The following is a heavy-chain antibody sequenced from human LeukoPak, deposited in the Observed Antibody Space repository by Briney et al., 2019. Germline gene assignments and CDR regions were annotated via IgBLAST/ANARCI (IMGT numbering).Heavy chain of an antibody. CDR2: ISYDGGNK. D-gene: IGHD3-3*01. CDR3: ATDPITIFGETDY. Sequence: PGGYLRLSCAASGFTFSSYGMHWVRQAPGKGLEWVAVISYDGGNKYYADSVKGRFTISRDNSKNTLYLQMNSLRAEDTAVYYCATDPITIFGETDYWGQGTLVTVST. J-gene: IGHJ4*02. CDR1: GFTFSSYG. V-gene: IGHV3-30*03.